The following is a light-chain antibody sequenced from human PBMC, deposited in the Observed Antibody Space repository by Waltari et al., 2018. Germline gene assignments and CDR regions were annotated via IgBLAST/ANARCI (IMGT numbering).Light chain of an antibody. Sequence: QSVLTQPPSASWTPGQRVTIPCSARSSNIGSTYVYWYQQLPGTAPKLLIYRNNQRPSGVPDRFSGSKSGTSASLAISGLRSEDEADYYCAAWDDSLSGVVFGGGTKLTVL. CDR2: RNN. J-gene: IGLJ2*01. CDR3: AAWDDSLSGVV. V-gene: IGLV1-47*01. CDR1: SSNIGSTY.